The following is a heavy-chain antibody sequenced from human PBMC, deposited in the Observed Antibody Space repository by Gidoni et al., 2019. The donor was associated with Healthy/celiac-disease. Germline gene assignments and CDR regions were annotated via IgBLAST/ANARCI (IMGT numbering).Heavy chain of an antibody. CDR1: GFPFRSYA. CDR2: ISGSGGST. CDR3: AKAGIFGMIELY. J-gene: IGHJ4*02. V-gene: IGHV3-23*01. D-gene: IGHD3-3*01. Sequence: EVQLLESGGGLVQPGGSLRLSCAASGFPFRSYAMRWVRQAPGKGLEWVSAISGSGGSTYYADSVKGRFTISRDNSKNTLYLQMNSLRAEDTAVYYCAKAGIFGMIELYWGQGTLVTVSS.